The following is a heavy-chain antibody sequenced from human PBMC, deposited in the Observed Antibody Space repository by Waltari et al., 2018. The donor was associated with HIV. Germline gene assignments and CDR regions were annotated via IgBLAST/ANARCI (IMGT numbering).Heavy chain of an antibody. CDR2: VNPKSGNT. V-gene: IGHV1-8*02. J-gene: IGHJ6*03. Sequence: QVQLVQPGAEARKPGASVKVSRKDYGSHFNPYDLNWGGQATGKGPEWVGWVNPKSGNTGCAQKFQGRVNMTSNSSLNIAYMELNNLTSDDTAVYYCARAKGAMTGDYHYYMDVWGGGTTVIVSS. CDR1: GSHFNPYD. D-gene: IGHD1-26*01. CDR3: ARAKGAMTGDYHYYMDV.